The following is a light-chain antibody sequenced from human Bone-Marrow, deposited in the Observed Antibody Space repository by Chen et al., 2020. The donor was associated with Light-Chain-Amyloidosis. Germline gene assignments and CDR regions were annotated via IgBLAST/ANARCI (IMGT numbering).Light chain of an antibody. V-gene: IGKV1-5*01. CDR2: DAS. CDR1: QNIRTW. Sequence: DIRMTQFPSTLSAAVGDSVTITCRASQNIRTWVAWYQQKPGKAPNLLIYDASNLEIGVPSRLSGSGSGTEVTITISSLQPDDFATCYCRQYNAFSMYTFGQGTKLEIK. J-gene: IGKJ2*01. CDR3: RQYNAFSMYT.